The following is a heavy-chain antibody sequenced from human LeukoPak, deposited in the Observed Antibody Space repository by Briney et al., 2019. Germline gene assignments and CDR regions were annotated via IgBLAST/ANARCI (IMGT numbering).Heavy chain of an antibody. J-gene: IGHJ5*02. CDR1: GGSINSY. CDR2: ISGSGTI. CDR3: ARDSGTTGEVKFDP. D-gene: IGHD3-10*01. Sequence: SSETLSLTCTVSGGSINSYWSWIRQSAGKGLEWIGRISGSGTITYNPALQSRLSISIDTSKNQFSLKLMSVTAADTAVYYCARDSGTTGEVKFDPWGQGTLVTVSS. V-gene: IGHV4-4*07.